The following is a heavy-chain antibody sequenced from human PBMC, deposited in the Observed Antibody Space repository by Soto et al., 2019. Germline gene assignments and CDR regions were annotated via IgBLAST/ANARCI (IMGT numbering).Heavy chain of an antibody. CDR2: IYYSGST. CDR1: GGSISSYY. J-gene: IGHJ4*02. CDR3: ANYYYDSSGYYYFDY. D-gene: IGHD3-22*01. V-gene: IGHV4-59*01. Sequence: SETLSLTCTVSGGSISSYYWSWIRQPPGKGLEWIGYIYYSGSTNYNPSLKSRVTISVDTSKNQFSLKLSSLTAADTAVYDCANYYYDSSGYYYFDYWGQGTLVTVSS.